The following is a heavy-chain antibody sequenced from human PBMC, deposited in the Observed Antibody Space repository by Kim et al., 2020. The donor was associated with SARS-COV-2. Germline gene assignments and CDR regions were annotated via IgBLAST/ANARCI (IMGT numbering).Heavy chain of an antibody. Sequence: SETLSLTCTVSGGSISSYYWSWIRQPPGKGLEWIGYIYYSGSTNYNPSLKSRVTISVDTSKNQFSLKLSSVTAADTAVYYCARETRRYDFWSGYYMNWFDPWGQGTLVTVSS. CDR3: ARETRRYDFWSGYYMNWFDP. J-gene: IGHJ5*02. V-gene: IGHV4-59*01. D-gene: IGHD3-3*01. CDR1: GGSISSYY. CDR2: IYYSGST.